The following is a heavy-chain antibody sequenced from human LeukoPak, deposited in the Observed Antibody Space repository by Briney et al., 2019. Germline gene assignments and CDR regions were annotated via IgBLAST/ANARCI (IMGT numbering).Heavy chain of an antibody. J-gene: IGHJ5*02. CDR3: ARVRGVATPKRTFFDP. CDR2: TYYRSKWYN. V-gene: IGHV6-1*01. Sequence: SQTLSLTCAISGDSVSSDNAAWNSIRQSPSGGLERLGRTYYRSKWYNEYARSGESRITINADTTNNWFSLQVSSVTPEDTAVYYCARVRGVATPKRTFFDPWGQGTRVTVSS. CDR1: GDSVSSDNAA. D-gene: IGHD6-13*01.